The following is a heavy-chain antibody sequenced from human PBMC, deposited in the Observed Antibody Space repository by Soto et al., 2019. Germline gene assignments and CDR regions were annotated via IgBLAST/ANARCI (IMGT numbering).Heavy chain of an antibody. CDR1: GFTFSRYA. CDR3: TTAHSSGWYLPDY. CDR2: ISGSGGST. Sequence: EVQLLESGGGFIQAGGSLRLSCGASGFTFSRYAMNWVRQAPGKGLEWVSTISGSGGSTYYADSVKGQFTISSDNPKNTLFLQMNSLGAEDTAVYYCTTAHSSGWYLPDYWGQGTLVTVSS. D-gene: IGHD6-19*01. J-gene: IGHJ4*02. V-gene: IGHV3-23*01.